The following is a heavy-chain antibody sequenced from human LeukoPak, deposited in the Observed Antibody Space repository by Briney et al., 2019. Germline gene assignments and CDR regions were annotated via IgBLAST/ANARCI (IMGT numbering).Heavy chain of an antibody. D-gene: IGHD1-26*01. CDR2: IYYSGST. CDR3: AVRIVGATFGY. J-gene: IGHJ4*02. CDR1: GGSISSSSYY. V-gene: IGHV4-39*01. Sequence: PSETLSLTCTVSGGSISSSSYYWGWIRQPPGKGLEWIGSIYYSGSTYYNPSLKSRVTISVDTSKNQFSLKLSSVTAADTAVYYCAVRIVGATFGYWGQGALVTVSS.